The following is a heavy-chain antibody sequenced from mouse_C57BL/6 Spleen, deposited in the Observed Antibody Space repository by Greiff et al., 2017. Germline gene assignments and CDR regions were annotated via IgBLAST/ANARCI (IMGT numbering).Heavy chain of an antibody. CDR1: GYAFSSSW. V-gene: IGHV1-82*01. J-gene: IGHJ4*01. CDR2: IYPGDGDP. CDR3: ARDYRTGYYAMDY. D-gene: IGHD2-12*01. Sequence: VQLQQSGPELVKPGASVKISCKASGYAFSSSWMNWVKQRPGKGLEWIGRIYPGDGDPNYNGKFKGKATLTADKSSSTAYMQLSSLTSEDSAVYFCARDYRTGYYAMDYWGQGTSVTVSS.